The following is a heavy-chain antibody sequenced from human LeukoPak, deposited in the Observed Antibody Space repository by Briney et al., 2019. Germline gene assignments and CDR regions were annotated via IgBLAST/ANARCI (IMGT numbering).Heavy chain of an antibody. D-gene: IGHD3-10*01. CDR3: ARDRMNYYGSGISDY. J-gene: IGHJ4*02. V-gene: IGHV3-21*01. Sequence: GGSLRLSCAASGFTFSRYSMNWVRQAPGKGLEWVSSISGSSSYIYYADSVKGRFTISRHNAKNSLYPQMNSLRAEDTAVYYCARDRMNYYGSGISDYWGQGTLVTVSS. CDR1: GFTFSRYS. CDR2: ISGSSSYI.